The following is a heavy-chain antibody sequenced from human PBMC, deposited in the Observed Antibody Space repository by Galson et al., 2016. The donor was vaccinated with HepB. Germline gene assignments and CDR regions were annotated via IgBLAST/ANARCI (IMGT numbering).Heavy chain of an antibody. CDR2: XNXXXST. D-gene: IGHD3-3*01. V-gene: IGHV4-34*01. Sequence: SETLSLTCAVQGGSFXXXYWXXXRXXXGKXXXWIXXXNXXXSTXXXPSXXSRVTIXXDTSRNQFHLNLAPVTAADTAXXYCARGGLRFLNWLSDEYDHWVXXTLXTXSS. J-gene: IGHJ4*03. CDR3: ARGGLRFLNWLSDEYDH. CDR1: GGSFXXXY.